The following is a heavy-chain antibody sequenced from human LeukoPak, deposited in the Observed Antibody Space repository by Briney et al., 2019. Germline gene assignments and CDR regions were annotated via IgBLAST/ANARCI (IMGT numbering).Heavy chain of an antibody. CDR2: IFYTGSS. D-gene: IGHD5-24*01. CDR1: GDSISRSGYY. Sequence: SETLSLTCTVSGDSISRSGYYWGWIRQPPGKGLEWIGSIFYTGSSYYNPSLKSRVTISVDTSKTQFSLKLSSVTAADAAVYYCARQERNRDGSNGYWGQGTLVTVSS. V-gene: IGHV4-39*01. J-gene: IGHJ4*02. CDR3: ARQERNRDGSNGY.